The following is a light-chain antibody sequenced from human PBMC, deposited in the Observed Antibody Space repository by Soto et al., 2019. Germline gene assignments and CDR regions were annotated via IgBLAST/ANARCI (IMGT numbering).Light chain of an antibody. V-gene: IGKV1-39*01. J-gene: IGKJ5*01. CDR3: QQANSFPIT. Sequence: DIQMTQSPSSLSASVGDRVTITCRASQSISSYLNWYQQKPGKAPKLLIYAASVLESGVPSRFSGSGSGTDFTLTISSVQPEDFATYRCQQANSFPITFGQGTRLENK. CDR2: AAS. CDR1: QSISSY.